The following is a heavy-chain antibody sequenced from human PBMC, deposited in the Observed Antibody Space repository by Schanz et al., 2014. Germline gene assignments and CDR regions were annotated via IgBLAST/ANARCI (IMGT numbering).Heavy chain of an antibody. CDR2: IIPILGIG. Sequence: QVQLVQSGAEVKKPGASVKVSCKASGYTFTRYYTHWVRQAPGQGPEWMGRIIPILGIGNDAQKFQGRVTITADKSTSTAYMELSSLRSEDTAVYYCARGGAYRSPSPVFYFDYWGQGTLVTVSS. CDR3: ARGGAYRSPSPVFYFDY. V-gene: IGHV1-69*09. D-gene: IGHD6-6*01. J-gene: IGHJ4*02. CDR1: GYTFTRYY.